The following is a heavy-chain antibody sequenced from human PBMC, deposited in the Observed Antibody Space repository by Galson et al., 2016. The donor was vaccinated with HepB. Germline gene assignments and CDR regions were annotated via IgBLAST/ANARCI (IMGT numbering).Heavy chain of an antibody. CDR3: ARDGPHDFWSGYPFDY. CDR2: IWYDGTNK. CDR1: GFTFSSYA. V-gene: IGHV3-33*01. J-gene: IGHJ4*02. Sequence: SLRLSCAASGFTFSSYAMHWVRQAPGKGLEWVAVIWYDGTNKYYADSVKGRFTISRDNSKNTLYLQMNSLRAEDTAVYYCARDGPHDFWSGYPFDYWGQGTLVTVSS. D-gene: IGHD3-3*01.